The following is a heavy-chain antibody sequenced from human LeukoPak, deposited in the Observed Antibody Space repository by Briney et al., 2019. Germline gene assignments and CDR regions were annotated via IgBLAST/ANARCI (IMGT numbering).Heavy chain of an antibody. J-gene: IGHJ4*02. D-gene: IGHD3-10*01. V-gene: IGHV1-2*02. CDR3: ARYYGSGSLDY. CDR2: INPNSGGT. CDR1: GYTFTGYY. Sequence: GASVKVSCKASGYTFTGYYMHWVRQAPGQGLEWMGWINPNSGGTNYAQKFQNRVTMTGDTSISTAYMELSRLRSDDAAVYYCARYYGSGSLDYWGQGTLVTVSS.